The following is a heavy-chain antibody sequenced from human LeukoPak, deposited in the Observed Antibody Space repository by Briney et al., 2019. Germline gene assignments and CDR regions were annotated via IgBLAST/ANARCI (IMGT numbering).Heavy chain of an antibody. J-gene: IGHJ4*02. V-gene: IGHV3-53*01. Sequence: PGGSLRLSCAASGFTFSSYSMNWVRQAPGKGLEWVSVIYSGGITNYADSVKGRFTISRDTSKNTVYLQMDSLRAEDTAVYYCARGKLRYFAWLGFDFWGQGTLVTVSS. CDR1: GFTFSSYS. CDR3: ARGKLRYFAWLGFDF. D-gene: IGHD3-9*01. CDR2: IYSGGIT.